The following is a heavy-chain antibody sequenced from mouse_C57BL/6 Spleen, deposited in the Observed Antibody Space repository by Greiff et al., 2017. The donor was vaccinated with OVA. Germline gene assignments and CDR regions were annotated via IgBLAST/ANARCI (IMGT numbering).Heavy chain of an antibody. CDR3: ARYNYSNSWFAH. CDR2: IDPSDSYT. J-gene: IGHJ3*01. D-gene: IGHD2-5*01. Sequence: QVQLQQPGAELVMPGASVKLSCKASGYTFTSYWMHWVKQRPGQGLEWIGEIDPSDSYTNYNQKFKGKSTLTVDKSSSTAYMQLSSLTSEDSAVYYCARYNYSNSWFAHWGQGTLVTVSA. V-gene: IGHV1-69*01. CDR1: GYTFTSYW.